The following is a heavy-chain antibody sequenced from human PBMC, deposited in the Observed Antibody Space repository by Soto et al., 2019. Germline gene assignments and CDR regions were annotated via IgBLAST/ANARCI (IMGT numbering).Heavy chain of an antibody. V-gene: IGHV4-59*08. CDR2: IYSSGST. CDR1: GGSISSYY. CDR3: ARHGDCRSISCSYFHYMEV. J-gene: IGHJ6*03. D-gene: IGHD2-2*01. Sequence: QVQLQESGPGLVKPSETLSLTCNVSGGSISSYYWSWIRQPPGKGLEWIGYIYSSGSTNYNPSLKSRVIISVDTSKKQYSLKLTSVTAADTAVYYCARHGDCRSISCSYFHYMEVWGKGTTVTVSS.